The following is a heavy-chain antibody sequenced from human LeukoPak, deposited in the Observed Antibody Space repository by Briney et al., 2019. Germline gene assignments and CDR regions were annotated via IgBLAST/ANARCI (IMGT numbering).Heavy chain of an antibody. D-gene: IGHD3-10*01. V-gene: IGHV4-39*07. CDR3: TRDSQLEWFYS. J-gene: IGHJ5*01. CDR1: GDSISRSSYY. CDR2: IYYDGST. Sequence: SETLSLTCSVSGDSISRSSYYWGWIRQPPGEGLEWIGTIYYDGSTYHNPSLKSRVTISMDASKNQFSLKLRSVTAADTAVYYCTRDSQLEWFYSWGQGTLVTVSS.